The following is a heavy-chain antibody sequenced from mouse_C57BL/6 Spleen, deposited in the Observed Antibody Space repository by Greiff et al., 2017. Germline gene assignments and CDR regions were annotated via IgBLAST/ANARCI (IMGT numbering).Heavy chain of an antibody. J-gene: IGHJ4*01. CDR3: RRNGNYVGDYSMDY. CDR1: GYSFTGYS. D-gene: IGHD2-1*01. V-gene: IGHV1-42*01. Sequence: EVQLVESGPELVKPGASVKISCKASGYSFTGYSMTWVKQSPEKSLQWIGAINPSTGGTTYNQKFKAKATLTVDKSSSTAYMQLKSLTSEDSAVYCCRRNGNYVGDYSMDYWGQGTSVTVSS. CDR2: INPSTGGT.